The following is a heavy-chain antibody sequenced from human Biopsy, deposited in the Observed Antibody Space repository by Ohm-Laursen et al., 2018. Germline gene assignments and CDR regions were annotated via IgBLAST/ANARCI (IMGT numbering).Heavy chain of an antibody. Sequence: LSLTCTVSGGSFTGHYWTWIRQPPGKGLEWIGHISCTGYTSYNASLKSRVTISVDTSRNHFSLRLSSLTAADTAVYYCARGSNDFGGLYFPRWGQGTLVTASS. CDR1: GGSFTGHY. V-gene: IGHV4-59*11. J-gene: IGHJ4*02. CDR3: ARGSNDFGGLYFPR. CDR2: ISCTGYT. D-gene: IGHD4-23*01.